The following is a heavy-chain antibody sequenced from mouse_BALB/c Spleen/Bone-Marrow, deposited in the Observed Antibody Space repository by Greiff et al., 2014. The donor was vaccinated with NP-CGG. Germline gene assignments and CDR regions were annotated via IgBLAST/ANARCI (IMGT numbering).Heavy chain of an antibody. CDR2: VYPGCVST. CDR1: GYTFTCYW. V-gene: IGHV1-55*01. D-gene: IGHD6-1*01. J-gene: IGHJ2*01. CDR3: ARERECVFDY. Sequence: QVQLQQSGAELVMPGTSVKMAFKVFGYTFTCYWLHWVKQRPGQGLEWIGDVYPGCVSTNYNEKFKSKATLTVDTSSSTAYMQLSSLTTEDSAVYCCARERECVFDYWGQGTTLTVST.